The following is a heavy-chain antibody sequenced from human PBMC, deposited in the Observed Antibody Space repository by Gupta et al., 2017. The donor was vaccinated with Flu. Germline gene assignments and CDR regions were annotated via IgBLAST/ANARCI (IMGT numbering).Heavy chain of an antibody. D-gene: IGHD3-3*01. CDR3: ARHRGIFGGDV. V-gene: IGHV4-39*01. J-gene: IGHJ6*02. CDR1: GGSISSSSYY. CDR2: IYYSGTT. Sequence: QLQVQESGPGLVKPSETLSLTCTVSGGSISSSSYYWGWTRQPPGRGLEWIGNIYYSGTTYYNPSLKSRVTISVDTSKNQFSLKLSSVTAADTAVYYCARHRGIFGGDVWGQGTTVTVSS.